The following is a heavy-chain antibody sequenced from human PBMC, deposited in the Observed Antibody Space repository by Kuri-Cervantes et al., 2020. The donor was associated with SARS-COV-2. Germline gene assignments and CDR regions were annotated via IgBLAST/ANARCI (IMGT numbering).Heavy chain of an antibody. D-gene: IGHD3-3*01. CDR1: GGSISSGGYY. V-gene: IGHV4-31*03. CDR2: IYYSGST. Sequence: LRLSRTVSGGSISSGGYYWSWIRQHPGKGLEWIGYIYYSGSTYYNPSLKSRVTISVDTSKNQFSLKLSSVTAADTAVYYCARAGVGDFWSGYYGMDVWGQGTTVTVSS. CDR3: ARAGVGDFWSGYYGMDV. J-gene: IGHJ6*02.